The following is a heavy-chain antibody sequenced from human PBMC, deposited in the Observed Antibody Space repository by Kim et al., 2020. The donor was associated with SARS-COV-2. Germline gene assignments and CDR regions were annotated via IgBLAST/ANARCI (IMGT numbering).Heavy chain of an antibody. CDR2: IWYDGSNK. V-gene: IGHV3-33*01. Sequence: GGSLRLSCAASGFTFSSYGMHWVRQAPGKGLEWVAVIWYDGSNKYYADSVKGRFTISRDNSKNTLYLQMNSLRAEDTAVYYCARDYGVNGELGLGWGQGTLVTVSS. J-gene: IGHJ4*02. D-gene: IGHD7-27*01. CDR1: GFTFSSYG. CDR3: ARDYGVNGELGLG.